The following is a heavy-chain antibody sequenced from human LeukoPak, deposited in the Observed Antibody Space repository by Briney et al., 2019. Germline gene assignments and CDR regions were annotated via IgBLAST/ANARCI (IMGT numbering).Heavy chain of an antibody. J-gene: IGHJ3*02. D-gene: IGHD7-27*01. CDR1: GYIFTSYG. V-gene: IGHV1-18*01. CDR2: ISGYNGNT. Sequence: ASVKVSCKASGYIFTSYGISWVRQAPGQGLEWMGWISGYNGNTNYAQKLQGRVTMTTDTSTSTAYMELRSLRSDDTAVYYCARDHWARDFDIWGQGTMVTVSS. CDR3: ARDHWARDFDI.